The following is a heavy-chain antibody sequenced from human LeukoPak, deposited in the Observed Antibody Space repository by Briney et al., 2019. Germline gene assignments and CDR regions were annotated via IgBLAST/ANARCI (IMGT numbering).Heavy chain of an antibody. CDR3: ARENYDILTGYSAAYNWFDP. CDR1: GGSISSGGYY. CDR2: IYTSGST. Sequence: PSETLSLTCTVSGGSISSGGYYWSWIRQPAGKGLEWIGRIYTSGSTNYNPSLKSRVTMSVDTSKSQFSLKLSSVTAADTAVYYCARENYDILTGYSAAYNWFDPWGQGTLVTVSS. V-gene: IGHV4-61*02. J-gene: IGHJ5*02. D-gene: IGHD3-9*01.